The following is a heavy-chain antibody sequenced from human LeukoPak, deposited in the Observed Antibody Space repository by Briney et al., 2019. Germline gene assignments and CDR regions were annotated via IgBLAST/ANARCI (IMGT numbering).Heavy chain of an antibody. CDR3: ARRSLWAFDY. CDR1: GYSFTTYW. V-gene: IGHV5-51*01. CDR2: IHPGNSDT. J-gene: IGHJ4*02. D-gene: IGHD6-13*01. Sequence: GESLKISCKASGYSFTTYWIGWVRQMPGRGLEYMAIIHPGNSDTRYSPSFQGQVTISADKSISTAFLQWSSLKASDTAIYCCARRSLWAFDYWDQGALVTVSS.